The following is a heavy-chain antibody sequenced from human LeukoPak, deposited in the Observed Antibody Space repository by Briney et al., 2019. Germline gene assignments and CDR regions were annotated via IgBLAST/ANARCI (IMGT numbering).Heavy chain of an antibody. V-gene: IGHV3-23*01. D-gene: IGHD4-17*01. CDR2: IGGSGGNT. Sequence: GGSLRLSCAASGFSFSSFAMNWVRQAPGKGLEWVSTIGGSGGNTYYADSVKGWFTISRDNPKNTLYLQMNSLRAEDTAVYYCARTRYGDYWGQGTLVTVSS. CDR1: GFSFSSFA. CDR3: ARTRYGDY. J-gene: IGHJ4*02.